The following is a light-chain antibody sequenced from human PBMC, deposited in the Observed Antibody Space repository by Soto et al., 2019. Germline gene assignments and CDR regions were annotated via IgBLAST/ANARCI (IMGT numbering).Light chain of an antibody. CDR1: QSVGSS. CDR2: SAS. Sequence: EIMMTQSPATLSLSPGERATLSCRASQSVGSSLAWYQQRPGQAPRLLIYSASTRTTGIPARFSGTGSGTEFTLTISSLESEDFAVYYCQQHHQWPRTFGPGTRVEIK. V-gene: IGKV3-15*01. CDR3: QQHHQWPRT. J-gene: IGKJ1*01.